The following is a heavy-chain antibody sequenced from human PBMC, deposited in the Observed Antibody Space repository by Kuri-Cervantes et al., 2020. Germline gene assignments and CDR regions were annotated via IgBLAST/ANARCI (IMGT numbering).Heavy chain of an antibody. CDR2: MNPNSGNT. J-gene: IGHJ6*02. D-gene: IGHD3/OR15-3a*01. CDR3: ASGYVFGMDV. CDR1: GYTFTSYA. Sequence: ASVKVSCKASGYTFTSYAMNWVRQAPGQGLEWMGWMNPNSGNTGYAQKFQGRVTMTRNTSISAAYMELSSLRSEDTAVYYCASGYVFGMDVWGQGTAVTVSS. V-gene: IGHV1-8*02.